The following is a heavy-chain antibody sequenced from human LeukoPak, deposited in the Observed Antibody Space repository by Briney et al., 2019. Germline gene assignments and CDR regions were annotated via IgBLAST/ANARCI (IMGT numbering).Heavy chain of an antibody. D-gene: IGHD4-17*01. CDR3: AREPADYGDYRGRGFGYYGMDV. V-gene: IGHV3-23*01. Sequence: PGGSLRLSCAASGFTFSSYAMSWVRQAPGKGLEWVSAISGSGGSTYYADSVKGRFTISRDNSKNTLYLQMNSLRAEDTAVYYCAREPADYGDYRGRGFGYYGMDVWGQGTTVTVSS. J-gene: IGHJ6*02. CDR1: GFTFSSYA. CDR2: ISGSGGST.